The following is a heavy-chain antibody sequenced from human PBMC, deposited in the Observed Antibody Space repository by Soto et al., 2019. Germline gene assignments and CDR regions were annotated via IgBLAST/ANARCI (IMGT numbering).Heavy chain of an antibody. D-gene: IGHD3-22*01. J-gene: IGHJ4*02. CDR3: ANVGYYDSSGYSDY. Sequence: EVQLLESGGGLVKPGGSLRLSCAASGFTFSSYAMSWVRQAPGKGLEWVSAISGSGGSTYYADSVKGRFTISRDNSKNTLYLQMNSLRAEDTAGSYCANVGYYDSSGYSDYWGQGTLVTGSS. CDR2: ISGSGGST. CDR1: GFTFSSYA. V-gene: IGHV3-23*01.